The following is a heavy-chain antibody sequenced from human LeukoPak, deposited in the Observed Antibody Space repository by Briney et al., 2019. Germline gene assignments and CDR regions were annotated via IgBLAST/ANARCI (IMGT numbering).Heavy chain of an antibody. Sequence: ASVKVSCKASGGTFSSYAISWVRQAPGQGLEWMGGIIPIFGTANYAQKFQGRVTITADESTSTAYMELSSLRSEDTAVYYCARGARKTGYSSSWRSGFDYWGQGTLVTVSS. CDR2: IIPIFGTA. CDR3: ARGARKTGYSSSWRSGFDY. CDR1: GGTFSSYA. V-gene: IGHV1-69*13. D-gene: IGHD6-13*01. J-gene: IGHJ4*02.